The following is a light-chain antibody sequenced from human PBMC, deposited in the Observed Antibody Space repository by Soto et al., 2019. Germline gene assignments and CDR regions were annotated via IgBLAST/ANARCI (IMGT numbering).Light chain of an antibody. CDR1: SSDVGAYNF. Sequence: QSALTQPASVSGSPGQSITISCTGSSSDVGAYNFVSWYQQQPGKAPKLMSYDVTNRTSGVSNRFSGSKSDNTASLTISGLQAEDEADYYCSSYTTSSNKVFGGGTKLTVL. J-gene: IGLJ2*01. CDR2: DVT. V-gene: IGLV2-14*03. CDR3: SSYTTSSNKV.